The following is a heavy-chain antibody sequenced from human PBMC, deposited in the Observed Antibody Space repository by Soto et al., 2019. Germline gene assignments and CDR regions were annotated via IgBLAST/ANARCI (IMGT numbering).Heavy chain of an antibody. V-gene: IGHV1-8*01. J-gene: IGHJ6*02. D-gene: IGHD6-19*01. Sequence: ASVEVSCRASGYTFTSYDINWVRQATGQGLEWMGWMNPNSGNTGYAQKFQGRVTMTRNTSISTAYMELSSLRSEDTAVYYCARGFGYSSGWYAGYYYYGMDVWGQGTTVTVSS. CDR3: ARGFGYSSGWYAGYYYYGMDV. CDR1: GYTFTSYD. CDR2: MNPNSGNT.